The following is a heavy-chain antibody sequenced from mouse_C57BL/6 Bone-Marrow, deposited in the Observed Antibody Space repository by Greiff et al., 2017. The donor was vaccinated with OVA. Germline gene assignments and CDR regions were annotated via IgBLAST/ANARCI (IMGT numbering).Heavy chain of an antibody. CDR3: TTGGDNDGWFAY. D-gene: IGHD1-3*01. Sequence: EVKLMESGAELVRPGASVKLSCTASGFNIKDDYMHWVKQRPEQGLEWIGWIDPENGDTEYASKFQGKATITADTSSNTAYLQLSSLTSEDTAVYYCTTGGDNDGWFAYWGQGTLVTVSA. J-gene: IGHJ3*01. CDR2: IDPENGDT. V-gene: IGHV14-4*01. CDR1: GFNIKDDY.